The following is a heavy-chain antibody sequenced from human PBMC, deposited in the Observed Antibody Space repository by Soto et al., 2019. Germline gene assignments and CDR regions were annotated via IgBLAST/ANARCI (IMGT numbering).Heavy chain of an antibody. J-gene: IGHJ4*02. CDR3: ARDEDERIAGIHGHY. V-gene: IGHV3-66*01. CDR2: IYSGGST. D-gene: IGHD6-13*01. Sequence: GGSLRLSCAASGFTVSSNYMSWVRQAPGKGLEWVSVIYSGGSTYYADSVKGRFTISRDNSKNTLSLQMNSLRAEDMAVYYCARDEDERIAGIHGHYWGQGTLVTVSS. CDR1: GFTVSSNY.